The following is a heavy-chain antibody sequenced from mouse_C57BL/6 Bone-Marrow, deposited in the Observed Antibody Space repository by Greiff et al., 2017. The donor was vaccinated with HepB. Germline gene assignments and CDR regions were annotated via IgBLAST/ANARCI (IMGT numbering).Heavy chain of an antibody. J-gene: IGHJ3*01. Sequence: EVKLVESGGGLVQPGGSLKLSCAASGFTFSDYGMAWVRQAPRKGPEWVAFISNLAYSIYYADPVTGRFTISRENAKNTLYLEMSSLRSEDTAMYYCARLYDYDGWAWFAYWGQGTLVTVSA. CDR2: ISNLAYSI. CDR3: ARLYDYDGWAWFAY. V-gene: IGHV5-15*01. CDR1: GFTFSDYG. D-gene: IGHD2-4*01.